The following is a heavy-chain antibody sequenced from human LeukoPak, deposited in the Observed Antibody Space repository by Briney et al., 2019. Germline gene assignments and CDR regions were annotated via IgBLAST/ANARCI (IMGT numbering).Heavy chain of an antibody. CDR3: AREPPYGTWSLDY. CDR2: IYSGGST. CDR1: GFTVSSNY. J-gene: IGHJ4*02. D-gene: IGHD2-15*01. Sequence: GGSLRLSCAASGFTVSSNYMSWVRQAPGKGLEWVSVIYSGGSTYYADSVKGRFIISRDNAKNSLYLQMNSLRAEDTALYYCAREPPYGTWSLDYWGQGALVTVSS. V-gene: IGHV3-66*01.